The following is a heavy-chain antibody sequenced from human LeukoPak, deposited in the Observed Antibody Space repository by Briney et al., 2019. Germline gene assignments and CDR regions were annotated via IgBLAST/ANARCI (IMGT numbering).Heavy chain of an antibody. CDR3: ARDYWWNYDY. CDR2: ISKDGSDK. D-gene: IGHD1-7*01. J-gene: IGHJ4*02. CDR1: GFTFSDYA. V-gene: IGHV3-30-3*01. Sequence: PGGSLRLSCAASGFTFSDYAMHWVRQAPGKGLEWVAVISKDGSDKYYPGSVRGRFTISRDNSKNTIYLPMDSLRAEDTAIYYCARDYWWNYDYWGQGTLVTVSS.